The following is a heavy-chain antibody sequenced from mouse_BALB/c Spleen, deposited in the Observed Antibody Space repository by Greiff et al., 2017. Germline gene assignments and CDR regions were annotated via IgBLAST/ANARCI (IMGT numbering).Heavy chain of an antibody. CDR2: IWTGGGT. J-gene: IGHJ4*01. CDR1: GFSLTSYD. Sequence: VKLMESGPGLVAPSQSLSITCTVSGFSLTSYDISWIRQPPGKGLEWLGVIWTGGGTNYNSAFMSRLSISKDNSKSQVFLKMNSLQTDDTAIYYCVRYYYGSSYYYAMDYWGQGTSVTVSS. D-gene: IGHD1-1*01. V-gene: IGHV2-9-2*01. CDR3: VRYYYGSSYYYAMDY.